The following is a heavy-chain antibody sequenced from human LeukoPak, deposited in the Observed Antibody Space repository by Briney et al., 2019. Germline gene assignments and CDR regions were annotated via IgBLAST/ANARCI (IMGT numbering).Heavy chain of an antibody. Sequence: SGPTLVNPTQTLTLTCTFSGFSLTTTGVAVGWIRQPPGKALEWLALIYWDDDKRYSPSPKSRVTITKDTSKNQVVLTMTNMDPVDTATYYCARRTPTVITGGAFDIWGQGTMVAVSS. CDR3: ARRTPTVITGGAFDI. CDR1: GFSLTTTGVA. V-gene: IGHV2-5*02. J-gene: IGHJ3*02. D-gene: IGHD4-17*01. CDR2: IYWDDDK.